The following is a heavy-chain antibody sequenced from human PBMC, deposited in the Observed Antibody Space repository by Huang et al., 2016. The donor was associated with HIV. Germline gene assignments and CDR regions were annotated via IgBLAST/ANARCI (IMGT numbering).Heavy chain of an antibody. Sequence: DVQLVESGGGLVKPGGSLRLSCAASGFSFVSFAMHWVRQAPGKVLGWVASITASSSVKDYAFSRTGRFTVSRDNAKNSLYLQMNSLRPEDTAVYYCVRENYGSGSTLHWFDPWGQGTLVTVSS. J-gene: IGHJ5*02. CDR2: ITASSSVK. CDR1: GFSFVSFA. CDR3: VRENYGSGSTLHWFDP. V-gene: IGHV3-21*01. D-gene: IGHD3-10*01.